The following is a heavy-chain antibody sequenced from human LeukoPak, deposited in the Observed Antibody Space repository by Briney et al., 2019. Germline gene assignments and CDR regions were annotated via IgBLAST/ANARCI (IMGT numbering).Heavy chain of an antibody. Sequence: GASVKVSCKAAGYTFTDYYMHWVRQAPGQGLEWMGWINPNSGGANYAQKFQGRVTMTRDTSISTAYMELSSLRSDDTDVYYCARGIDYGGNSGHWYFDLWGRGTLVTVSS. CDR3: ARGIDYGGNSGHWYFDL. J-gene: IGHJ2*01. V-gene: IGHV1-2*02. CDR2: INPNSGGA. D-gene: IGHD4-23*01. CDR1: GYTFTDYY.